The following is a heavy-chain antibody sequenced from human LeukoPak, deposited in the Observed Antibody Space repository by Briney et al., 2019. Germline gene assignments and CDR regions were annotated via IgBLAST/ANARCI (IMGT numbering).Heavy chain of an antibody. CDR2: ISSSSGYI. D-gene: IGHD3-10*01. V-gene: IGHV3-21*01. J-gene: IGHJ6*02. CDR1: GFTFSSYS. CDR3: ARDLLKGETITMVRGGRSKGSELRCYYYGMDV. Sequence: GGSLRLSCAASGFTFSSYSMNWVRQAPGKGLEWVSFISSSSGYIYYADSVKGRFTISRDNAKNSLYLQMNSLRGEDTAVYYCARDLLKGETITMVRGGRSKGSELRCYYYGMDVWGQGTTVTVS.